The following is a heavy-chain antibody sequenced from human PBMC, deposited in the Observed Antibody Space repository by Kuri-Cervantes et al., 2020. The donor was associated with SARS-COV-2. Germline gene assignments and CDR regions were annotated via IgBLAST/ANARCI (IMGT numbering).Heavy chain of an antibody. CDR2: ITTGGDTP. J-gene: IGHJ5*02. V-gene: IGHV3-23*01. CDR3: ASARVGVLDL. Sequence: GGSLRLSCAASGLTFINYAMIWIRQSPGKGLEWVSGITTGGDTPFYAGSVRGRFTISRDNSKNTLYLQINNLRTEDTAIFYCASARVGVLDLWGQGALVTVSS. CDR1: GLTFINYA. D-gene: IGHD2-21*01.